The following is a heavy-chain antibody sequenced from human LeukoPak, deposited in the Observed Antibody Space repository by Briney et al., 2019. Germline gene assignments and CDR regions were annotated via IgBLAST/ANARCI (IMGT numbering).Heavy chain of an antibody. D-gene: IGHD6-13*01. CDR1: GFTFSSYS. J-gene: IGHJ4*02. V-gene: IGHV3-21*01. Sequence: GGSLRLSCSASGFTFSSYSMYWVRQAPGKGLEWVSSISSSSSYIYYADSVKGRFTISRDNAKNSLYLQMNSLRAEDTAVYYCARGAFAGGYFDYWGQGTLVTVSS. CDR2: ISSSSSYI. CDR3: ARGAFAGGYFDY.